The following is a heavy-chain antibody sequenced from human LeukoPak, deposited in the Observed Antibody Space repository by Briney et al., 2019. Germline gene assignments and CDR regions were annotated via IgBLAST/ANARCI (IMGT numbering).Heavy chain of an antibody. CDR2: ISYDGSNK. V-gene: IGHV3-30*04. J-gene: IGHJ6*03. Sequence: GRSLRLSCAASGFTFSSYAMHWVRQAPGKGLEWVAVISYDGSNKYYADSVKGRFTISRDNSKNTLYLQMNSLRAEDTAVYYCARDQGVVPAASDYYYYYYMDVWGKGTTVTVSS. CDR1: GFTFSSYA. CDR3: ARDQGVVPAASDYYYYYYMDV. D-gene: IGHD2-2*01.